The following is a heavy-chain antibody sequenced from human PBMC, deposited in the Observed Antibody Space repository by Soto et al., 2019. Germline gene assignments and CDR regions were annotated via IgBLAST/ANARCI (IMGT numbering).Heavy chain of an antibody. D-gene: IGHD3-10*01. V-gene: IGHV3-21*01. CDR3: ARDRGYDAHDYGDNAMDV. Sequence: GGSLRLPWVASGVTFRNYTLNWFRQAPGKGLEWVSGIRGFSPYTFYAESAKGRFTISRDNAKNSLYLQMNSLGVEDTAVYYCARDRGYDAHDYGDNAMDVWGQGTTVTVSS. J-gene: IGHJ6*02. CDR1: GVTFRNYT. CDR2: IRGFSPYT.